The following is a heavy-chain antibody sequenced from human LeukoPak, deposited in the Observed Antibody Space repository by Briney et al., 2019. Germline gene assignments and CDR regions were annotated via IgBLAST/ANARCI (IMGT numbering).Heavy chain of an antibody. V-gene: IGHV3-73*01. CDR1: GFTFSGSA. Sequence: GGSLRLSCAASGFTFSGSALHWVRQASGKGLEWVGRIRSTANGYATAYAASAKGRFTISRDDSKNTAYLQMDSLKTEDTAVYYCTGNYYGSGSYADFDYWGQGTLVTVSS. CDR2: IRSTANGYAT. D-gene: IGHD3-10*01. J-gene: IGHJ4*02. CDR3: TGNYYGSGSYADFDY.